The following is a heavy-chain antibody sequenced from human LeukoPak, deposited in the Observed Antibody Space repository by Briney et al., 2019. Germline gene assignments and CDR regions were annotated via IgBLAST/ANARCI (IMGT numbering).Heavy chain of an antibody. CDR3: AKGKSVRLGELSQTYDY. V-gene: IGHV3-23*01. D-gene: IGHD3-16*02. J-gene: IGHJ4*02. CDR2: ISGSGGST. CDR1: GFTFSSYA. Sequence: PGGSLRLSCAASGFTFSSYAMSWVRQAPGKGLEWVSAISGSGGSTYYADSVKGRFTISRDNSKNTLHLQMNSLRAEDTAVYYCAKGKSVRLGELSQTYDYWGQGTLVTVSS.